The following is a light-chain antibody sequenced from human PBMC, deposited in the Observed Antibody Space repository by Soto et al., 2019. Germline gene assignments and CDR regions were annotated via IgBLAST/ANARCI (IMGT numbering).Light chain of an antibody. CDR1: SSNIGSNT. Sequence: QSVLTQPSSASGTPGQRVTISCSGSSSNIGSNTVNWYKQLPGTAPKLLIYSNNQRPSRVPDRFSGSKSGTSASLAISGLQSEDEADYYCAAWDDSLNGRVVFGGGTQLTVL. J-gene: IGLJ2*01. CDR2: SNN. V-gene: IGLV1-44*01. CDR3: AAWDDSLNGRVV.